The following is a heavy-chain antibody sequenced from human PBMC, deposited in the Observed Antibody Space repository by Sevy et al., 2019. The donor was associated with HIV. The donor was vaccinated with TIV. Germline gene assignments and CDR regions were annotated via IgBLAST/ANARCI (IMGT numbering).Heavy chain of an antibody. CDR2: LSFGCGEI. CDR1: GFTFSKYS. Sequence: GGSLRLSCAASGFTFSKYSMSRVRQPPGKGLEWVSTLSFGCGEINHADSVKGRFTISRDNSKNSLYLQMNNLRAEDTAVYYCAREGCTKPHDYWGQGTLVTVSS. V-gene: IGHV3-23*01. CDR3: AREGCTKPHDY. J-gene: IGHJ4*02. D-gene: IGHD2-8*01.